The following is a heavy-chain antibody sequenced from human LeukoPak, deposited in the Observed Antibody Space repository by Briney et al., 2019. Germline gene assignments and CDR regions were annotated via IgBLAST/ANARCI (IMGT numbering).Heavy chain of an antibody. V-gene: IGHV3-30-3*01. J-gene: IGHJ4*02. CDR1: GFTFSSYA. D-gene: IGHD6-19*01. Sequence: GGSLRLSCAASGFTFSSYAMHWVRQAPGKGLEWVAVISYDGSSKYYADSVKGRFTISRDNSKNTLYLQMNSLRAEDTAVYYCARDASGWILRYYFDYWGQGTLVTVSS. CDR3: ARDASGWILRYYFDY. CDR2: ISYDGSSK.